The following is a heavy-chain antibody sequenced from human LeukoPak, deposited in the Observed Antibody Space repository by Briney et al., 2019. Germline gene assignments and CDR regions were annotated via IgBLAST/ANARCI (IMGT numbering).Heavy chain of an antibody. V-gene: IGHV1-18*01. J-gene: IGHJ4*02. CDR2: ISAYNGNT. D-gene: IGHD3-3*01. Sequence: GASVKVSCEASGYTFTSYGISWVRQAPGQGLEWMGWISAYNGNTNYAQKLQGRVTMTTDTSTSTAYMELRSLRSDDTAVYYCARDTKFRYYDFWSGYDYWGQGTLVTVSS. CDR1: GYTFTSYG. CDR3: ARDTKFRYYDFWSGYDY.